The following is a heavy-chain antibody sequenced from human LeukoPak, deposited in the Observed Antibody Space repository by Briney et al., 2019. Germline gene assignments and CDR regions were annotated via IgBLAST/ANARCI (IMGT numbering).Heavy chain of an antibody. Sequence: AGVSLRLSCAASGFTFSWYWMSWVRQAPGKGLEWVANIKEDGSIKYYVDSVKGRLTISRDNAKSSVYLQVNSLRAEDTALYYCARIGYSCSSIDYWGQGTLVTVSS. CDR2: IKEDGSIK. V-gene: IGHV3-7*01. CDR1: GFTFSWYW. CDR3: ARIGYSCSSIDY. J-gene: IGHJ4*02. D-gene: IGHD6-13*01.